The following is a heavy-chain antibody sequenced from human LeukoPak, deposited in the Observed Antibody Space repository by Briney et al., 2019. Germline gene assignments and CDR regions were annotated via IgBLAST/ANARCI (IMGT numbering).Heavy chain of an antibody. J-gene: IGHJ4*02. CDR1: GFTFNTYA. Sequence: PGGSLRLSCAASGFTFNTYAMSWVRQAPGKGLEWVSAVTVSGGSTYYADSVKGRFTISRDNSKNTLYLQMNSLRAEDTAIYYCAKEGPGSWYGFFDYWGQGTLVTVSS. V-gene: IGHV3-23*01. CDR3: AKEGPGSWYGFFDY. D-gene: IGHD6-13*01. CDR2: VTVSGGST.